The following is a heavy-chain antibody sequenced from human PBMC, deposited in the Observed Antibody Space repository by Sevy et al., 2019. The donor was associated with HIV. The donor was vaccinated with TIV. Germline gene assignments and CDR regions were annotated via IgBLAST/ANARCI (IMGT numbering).Heavy chain of an antibody. Sequence: GGSLRLSCAASGFTFSYAWMSWVRQAPGKGLEWVGRIKSKADGGTTDYAAPVKGRFTISREDSKNTLYLQMTSLKTEDTAVYYCSTDPIIVLLVTDGMDVWGQGTTVTVSS. CDR1: GFTFSYAW. J-gene: IGHJ6*02. D-gene: IGHD2-8*02. CDR2: IKSKADGGTT. CDR3: STDPIIVLLVTDGMDV. V-gene: IGHV3-15*01.